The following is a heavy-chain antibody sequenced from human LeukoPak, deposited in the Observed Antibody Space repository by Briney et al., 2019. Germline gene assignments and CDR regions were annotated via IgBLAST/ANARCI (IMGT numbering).Heavy chain of an antibody. J-gene: IGHJ4*02. V-gene: IGHV3-66*03. D-gene: IGHD2-15*01. Sequence: PGGSLRLSCAASGFTVSSNYMSWVRQAPGKGLEWVSVIYSCGGTYYADSVKGRFTISRDNSKNTLYLQMNSLRAEDTAVYYCVRSSGAGNWGYWGQGTLVTVSS. CDR3: VRSSGAGNWGY. CDR1: GFTVSSNY. CDR2: IYSCGGT.